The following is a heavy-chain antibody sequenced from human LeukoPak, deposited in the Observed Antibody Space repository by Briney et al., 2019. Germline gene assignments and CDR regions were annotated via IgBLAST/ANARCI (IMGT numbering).Heavy chain of an antibody. Sequence: SETLSLTCTVSGGSISSGDYYWGWIRQPPGKGLEWIGYIYYSGSTYYNPSLKSRVTISVDTSKNQFSLKLSSVTAADTSVYYCARGDLKSDWFDPWGQGTLVIVST. CDR3: ARGDLKSDWFDP. D-gene: IGHD3-3*01. V-gene: IGHV4-30-4*08. CDR1: GGSISSGDYY. CDR2: IYYSGST. J-gene: IGHJ5*02.